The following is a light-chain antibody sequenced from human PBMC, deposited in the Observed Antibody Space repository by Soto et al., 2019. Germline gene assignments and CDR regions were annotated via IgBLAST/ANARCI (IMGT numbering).Light chain of an antibody. V-gene: IGKV1-39*01. CDR3: QQSDRTPPT. CDR2: AAA. J-gene: IGKJ1*01. CDR1: QSLDNY. Sequence: DIQMTQSPSSMSASVGERATITCRASQSLDNYLHWYQQKPGKAPNLLINAAASLQSGVPSRFSGSGSATAFTLTISSLQPEDVATYYCQQSDRTPPTFGHVTKVDIK.